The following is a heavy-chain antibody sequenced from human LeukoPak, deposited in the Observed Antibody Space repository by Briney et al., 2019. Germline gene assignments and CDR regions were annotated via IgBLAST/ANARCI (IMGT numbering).Heavy chain of an antibody. CDR2: INAGNGNT. CDR3: ARSSGYSGYDPPDY. Sequence: ASVKVSCKASGYTFTSYAMHWVRQAPGQRLEWMGWINAGNGNTKYSQKFQGRVTITRDTSASTAYMELSSLRSEDTAVYYCARSSGYSGYDPPDYWGQGTLVTVSS. D-gene: IGHD5-12*01. CDR1: GYTFTSYA. V-gene: IGHV1-3*01. J-gene: IGHJ4*02.